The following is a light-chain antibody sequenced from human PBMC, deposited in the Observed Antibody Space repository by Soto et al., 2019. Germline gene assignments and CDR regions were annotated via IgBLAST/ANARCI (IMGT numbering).Light chain of an antibody. V-gene: IGLV1-44*01. CDR3: AAWDDSLSSYV. CDR2: TDD. Sequence: QSVRTQPPSASGTPGQRVTISCSGSSSNIGSNTVNWYQHLPGTAPKLLIFTDDQRPSGVPDRFSGSKSGTSASLAIGGLQSQDEADYYCAAWDDSLSSYVFGPGTKVTVL. CDR1: SSNIGSNT. J-gene: IGLJ1*01.